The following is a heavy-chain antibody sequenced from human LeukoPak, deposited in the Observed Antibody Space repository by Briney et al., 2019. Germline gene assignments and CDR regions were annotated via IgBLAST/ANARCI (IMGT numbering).Heavy chain of an antibody. J-gene: IGHJ4*02. Sequence: ASVKASCKASGYTFTGYYMHWVRQAPGQGLEWMGWINPNSGGTNYAQKFQGRVTMTRDTSISTAYMELSRLRSDDTAVYYCARDREEQLVLFGYWGQGTLVTVSS. CDR3: ARDREEQLVLFGY. CDR1: GYTFTGYY. D-gene: IGHD6-13*01. V-gene: IGHV1-2*02. CDR2: INPNSGGT.